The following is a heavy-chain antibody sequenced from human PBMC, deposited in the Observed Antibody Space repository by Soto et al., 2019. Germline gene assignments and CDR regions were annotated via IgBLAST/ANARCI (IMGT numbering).Heavy chain of an antibody. D-gene: IGHD6-19*01. CDR2: ISWNSGSI. CDR3: AKDSGLDLQWLDRCPYYYYGMDV. J-gene: IGHJ6*02. V-gene: IGHV3-9*01. Sequence: EVQLVESGGGLVQPGRSLRLSCAASGFTFDDYAMHWVRQAPGKGLEWVSGISWNSGSIGYADSVKGRFTISRDNAKNSLYLQMNSLRAEDTALYDCAKDSGLDLQWLDRCPYYYYGMDVWGQGTTVTVSS. CDR1: GFTFDDYA.